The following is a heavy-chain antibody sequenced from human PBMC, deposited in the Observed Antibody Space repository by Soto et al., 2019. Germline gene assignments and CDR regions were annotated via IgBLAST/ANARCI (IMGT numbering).Heavy chain of an antibody. CDR3: ARAHGRRERPPSFPLGH. Sequence: QLQLVQSGAEVKKPGASVKVSCKASGYTFTGYYMHWVRQAPGQGLEWLGWINRNSGGTNYAQKFQGRVTMTRDTSISTAYMELCRLRSDDTGVYYCARAHGRRERPPSFPLGHWGQGTLVTVSS. CDR1: GYTFTGYY. J-gene: IGHJ4*02. V-gene: IGHV1-2*02. D-gene: IGHD1-26*01. CDR2: INRNSGGT.